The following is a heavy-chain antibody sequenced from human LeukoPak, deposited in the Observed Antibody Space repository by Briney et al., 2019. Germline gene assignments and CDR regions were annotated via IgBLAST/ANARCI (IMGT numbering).Heavy chain of an antibody. D-gene: IGHD2-15*01. Sequence: SVKVSCKASGGTFSSYAISWVRQAPGQGLEWMGGIIPIFGTANYAQKFQGRVTITADESTSTAYMELSGLRSEDTAAYYCARDVGGGSSYYYYGMDVWGKGTTVTVSS. CDR1: GGTFSSYA. J-gene: IGHJ6*04. V-gene: IGHV1-69*13. CDR3: ARDVGGGSSYYYYGMDV. CDR2: IIPIFGTA.